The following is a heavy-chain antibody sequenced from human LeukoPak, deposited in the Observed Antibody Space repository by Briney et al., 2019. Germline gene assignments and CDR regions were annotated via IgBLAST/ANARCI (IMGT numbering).Heavy chain of an antibody. CDR1: GFTFSSYG. J-gene: IGHJ4*02. CDR3: AKDGDYGLCDY. Sequence: GGSLRLSCAASGFTFSSYGMHWVRQAPGKGLEWVAVISYDGSNKYYADSVKGRFTISRDNSKNTLYLQMNSLRAEATAVYYCAKDGDYGLCDYWGQGTLVTVSS. D-gene: IGHD4-17*01. CDR2: ISYDGSNK. V-gene: IGHV3-30*18.